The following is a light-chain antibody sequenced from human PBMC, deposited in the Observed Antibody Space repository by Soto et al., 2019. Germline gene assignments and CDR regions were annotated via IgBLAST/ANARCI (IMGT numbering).Light chain of an antibody. CDR3: HQYGSSITWT. V-gene: IGKV3-20*01. J-gene: IGKJ1*01. Sequence: EVVLTQSPGTVSLSPGERATLSCRASQSVTSNYLAWYQQKPGQAPRLLIYAASSRATGIPHRFSGSGSVTDFTLSISRLEPEDCAVYYCHQYGSSITWTFGQGTKVEIK. CDR2: AAS. CDR1: QSVTSNY.